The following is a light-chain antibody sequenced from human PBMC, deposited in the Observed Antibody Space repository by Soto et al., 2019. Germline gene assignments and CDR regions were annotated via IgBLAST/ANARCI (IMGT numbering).Light chain of an antibody. Sequence: EIVLTQSPDTLSLSPGERATLSCRASQSVSANYLAWYQQKPGQAPRLLIYGASSRATGIPDRFSGSGSGTAATLTISRLEPEDFSAYYCKQYGSSPWTFGQGTKVEIK. J-gene: IGKJ1*01. CDR2: GAS. V-gene: IGKV3-20*01. CDR1: QSVSANY. CDR3: KQYGSSPWT.